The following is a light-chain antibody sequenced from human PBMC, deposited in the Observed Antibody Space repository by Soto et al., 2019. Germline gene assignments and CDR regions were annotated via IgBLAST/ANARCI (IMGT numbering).Light chain of an antibody. J-gene: IGKJ5*01. V-gene: IGKV1-39*01. CDR2: AAS. Sequence: DIQMTQSPSSLSASVGDRVTITCRASQTIDYYLHWYQQKPGKAPKLLIYAASSLQRGVPSRFSGSGSGPDFTLTISSLQPEDFATYYCQQSYSTFITFGQGTRLAIK. CDR1: QTIDYY. CDR3: QQSYSTFIT.